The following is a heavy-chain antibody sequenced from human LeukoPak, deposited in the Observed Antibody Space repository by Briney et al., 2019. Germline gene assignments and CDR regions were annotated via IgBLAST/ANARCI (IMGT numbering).Heavy chain of an antibody. CDR2: ISGSGGST. J-gene: IGHJ1*01. V-gene: IGHV3-23*01. CDR1: GFTFSSYA. Sequence: PGGSLRLSCAASGFTFSSYAMSWVRQAPGKGLEWVSAISGSGGSTYYADSVKGRFTISRDNSKNTLYLQMNSLRAEDTAVYYCAKGLGYCSSTSCYQYFQHWGQGTLVTVSS. D-gene: IGHD2-2*01. CDR3: AKGLGYCSSTSCYQYFQH.